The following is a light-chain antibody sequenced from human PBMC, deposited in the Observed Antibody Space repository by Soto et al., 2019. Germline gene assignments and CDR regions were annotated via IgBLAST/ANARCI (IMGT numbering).Light chain of an antibody. CDR3: QQYENWPQT. J-gene: IGKJ5*01. Sequence: EIVMTQSPATLSVSAGERATLSCRASQTISSNLAWFQQRPGQAPRLLIYGASTRATGIPARFSGYGSGTDFTLTISSLQSEDFAVYCCQQYENWPQTFGQGTRLEIK. CDR1: QTISSN. CDR2: GAS. V-gene: IGKV3-15*01.